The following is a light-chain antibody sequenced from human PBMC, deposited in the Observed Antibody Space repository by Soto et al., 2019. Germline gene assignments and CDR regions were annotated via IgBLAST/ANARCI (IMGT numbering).Light chain of an antibody. CDR1: QSVDNY. CDR3: QQFVNSPT. Sequence: IVLTQSPGTLSLSPGESAALSCRASQSVDNYLAWYQQRPGQAPRLLLYASSRRAPGIPDRFSGSGSGTAFTLTISRLEPEAFAIYYCQQFVNSPTFGQGTKLEIK. J-gene: IGKJ2*01. V-gene: IGKV3-20*01. CDR2: ASS.